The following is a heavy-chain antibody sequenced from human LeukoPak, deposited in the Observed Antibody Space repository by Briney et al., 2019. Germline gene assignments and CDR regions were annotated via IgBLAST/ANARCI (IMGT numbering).Heavy chain of an antibody. V-gene: IGHV1-2*02. D-gene: IGHD4-17*01. Sequence: GASVKVSCKASGYTFAAYYMHWVRQAPGQGLEWMGWINPNSGDTNYAQKFQGRVTMTRNTSISTAYMELSRLRSDDTAVYYCARTGSYGDYVTFDYWGQGTLVTVSS. CDR2: INPNSGDT. CDR3: ARTGSYGDYVTFDY. J-gene: IGHJ4*02. CDR1: GYTFAAYY.